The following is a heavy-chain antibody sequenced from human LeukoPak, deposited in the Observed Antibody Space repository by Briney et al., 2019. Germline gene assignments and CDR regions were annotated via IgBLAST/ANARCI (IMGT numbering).Heavy chain of an antibody. V-gene: IGHV4-59*08. CDR3: ARRPYYYDRSGYVDYLDY. D-gene: IGHD3-22*01. CDR1: GGSISSYY. CDR2: IYYSGST. Sequence: SETLSLTCTVSGGSISSYYWSWIRQPPGKGLEWIGYIYYSGSTNYNPSLKSRVTISVDTSKNQFSLKLSSVTAADTAVYYCARRPYYYDRSGYVDYLDYWGQGTLVTVSS. J-gene: IGHJ4*02.